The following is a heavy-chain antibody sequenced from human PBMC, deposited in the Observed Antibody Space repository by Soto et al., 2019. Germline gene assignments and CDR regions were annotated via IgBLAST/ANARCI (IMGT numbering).Heavy chain of an antibody. D-gene: IGHD2-2*01. J-gene: IGHJ4*02. V-gene: IGHV3-23*01. CDR1: GFIFSNYA. CDR2: ITSSGSGT. Sequence: DVQLLDSGGDVVQPGGSLRLSCAASGFIFSNYAMSWVRQAPGKGLEWVSAITSSGSGTNYADSVKGRFTISRDNSMSTLFLQMRGLRAEDTAIYYCVKSPASIKTFDYWGQGTLVTVS. CDR3: VKSPASIKTFDY.